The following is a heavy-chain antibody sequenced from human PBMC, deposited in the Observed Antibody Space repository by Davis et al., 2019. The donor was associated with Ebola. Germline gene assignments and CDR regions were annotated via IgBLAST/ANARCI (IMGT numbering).Heavy chain of an antibody. CDR3: VKDNKFSSSWVFDY. V-gene: IGHV4-34*01. CDR1: GWSSSGYY. Sequence: MPSETLSLTCAVYGWSSSGYYLSWIRHPPGKGLEWIGEINHSGSTNYNPSLKSRVTISVDTSKNQFSLKVRSVTAADTAVYYCVKDNKFSSSWVFDYWGQGTLVTVSS. CDR2: INHSGST. D-gene: IGHD6-13*01. J-gene: IGHJ4*02.